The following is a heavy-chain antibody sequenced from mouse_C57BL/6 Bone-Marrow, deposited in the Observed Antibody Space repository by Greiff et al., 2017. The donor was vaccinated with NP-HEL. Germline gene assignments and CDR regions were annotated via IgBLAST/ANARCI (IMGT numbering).Heavy chain of an antibody. CDR3: ASSLYAMDY. D-gene: IGHD6-1*01. CDR2: ISDGGSYT. CDR1: GFTFSSYA. Sequence: EVKLMESGGGLVKPGGSLKLSCAASGFTFSSYAMSWVRQTPEKRLEWVATISDGGSYTYYPDNVKGRFTISRDNAKNHLYLQMSHLKSEDTAMYYCASSLYAMDYWGQGTSVTVSS. V-gene: IGHV5-4*03. J-gene: IGHJ4*01.